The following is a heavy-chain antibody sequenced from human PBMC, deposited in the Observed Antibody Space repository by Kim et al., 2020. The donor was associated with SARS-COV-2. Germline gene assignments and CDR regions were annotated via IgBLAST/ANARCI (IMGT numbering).Heavy chain of an antibody. CDR2: ISKSGTTI. V-gene: IGHV3-11*01. J-gene: IGHJ6*02. CDR1: GFTFSDHY. Sequence: VGSLRLSCAASGFTFSDHYMSWIRQAPGKGLESISYISKSGTTIYYADSVKGRFTTSRDNAKNSLYLQMNGLRAEDTAVYYCARGHYGMDIWGQGTTVSVSS. CDR3: ARGHYGMDI.